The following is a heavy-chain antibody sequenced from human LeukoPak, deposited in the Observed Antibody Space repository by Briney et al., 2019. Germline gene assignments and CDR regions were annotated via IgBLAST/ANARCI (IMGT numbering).Heavy chain of an antibody. CDR2: IYYTGST. CDR3: ARDSVIQLSSFYYGMDV. V-gene: IGHV4-59*12. CDR1: GGSITTNC. J-gene: IGHJ6*02. Sequence: SETLSLTCIVSGGSITTNCWSWIRQPPGKGLEWIGFIYYTGSTNYNPSLKSRVTISVDTSKNQFSLKLSSVTAADTAVYYCARDSVIQLSSFYYGMDVWDQGTTVTVSS. D-gene: IGHD5-18*01.